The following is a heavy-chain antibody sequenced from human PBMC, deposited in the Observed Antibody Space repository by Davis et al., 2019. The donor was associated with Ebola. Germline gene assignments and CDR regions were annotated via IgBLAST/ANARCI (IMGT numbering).Heavy chain of an antibody. D-gene: IGHD2-15*01. CDR1: GYTFTSYV. Sequence: ASVKVSCKASGYTFTSYVMHWVRQAPGQRLEWMGWINAGNGNTKYSQKFQGRVTITRDTSASTAYMELSSLRSEDTAVYYCARAKIVVVASHPYYYYGMDVWGQGTTVTVSS. CDR3: ARAKIVVVASHPYYYYGMDV. J-gene: IGHJ6*02. CDR2: INAGNGNT. V-gene: IGHV1-3*01.